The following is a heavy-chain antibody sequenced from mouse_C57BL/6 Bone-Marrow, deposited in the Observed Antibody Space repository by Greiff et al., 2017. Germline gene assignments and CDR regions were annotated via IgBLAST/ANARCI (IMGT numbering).Heavy chain of an antibody. Sequence: ESGPGILQPSQTLSLTCSFSGFSLSTFGMGVGWIRQPSGKGLEWLAHIWWDDDKYYNPALKSRLTISKDTSQNQVFLKIANVDTADTATYYCARIATTVVATPYYYAMDYWGQGTSVTVSS. CDR1: GFSLSTFGMG. D-gene: IGHD1-1*01. J-gene: IGHJ4*01. CDR2: IWWDDDK. V-gene: IGHV8-8*01. CDR3: ARIATTVVATPYYYAMDY.